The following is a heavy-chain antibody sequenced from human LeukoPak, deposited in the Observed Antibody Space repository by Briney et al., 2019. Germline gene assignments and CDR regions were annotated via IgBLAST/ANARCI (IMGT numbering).Heavy chain of an antibody. CDR1: GGSISSYY. D-gene: IGHD3-10*01. CDR3: ARRPAGSYFDY. J-gene: IGHJ4*02. V-gene: IGHV4-59*08. Sequence: SETLSLTCTVSGGSISSYYWSWIRQPPGKGLEWIGYIYYSGSTNYNPSLKSRVTISVDTSKNQFSLKLSSVTAADTAVYYCARRPAGSYFDYWGQGTLVTVSS. CDR2: IYYSGST.